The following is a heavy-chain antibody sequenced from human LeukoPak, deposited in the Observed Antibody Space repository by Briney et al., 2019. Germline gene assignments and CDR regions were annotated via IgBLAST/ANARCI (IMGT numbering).Heavy chain of an antibody. J-gene: IGHJ4*02. CDR1: GFTFSSHW. V-gene: IGHV3-7*01. CDR3: GRGKVWSRTYFDF. D-gene: IGHD3-10*01. Sequence: GGSLRLSFAASGFTFSSHWMTWVRQAPGKGLEWVANINHFGNEEYYVDSVRGRFTISRDNAKNSLYLQMNSLRAEDTAVYYCGRGKVWSRTYFDFWGQGTLVTVSS. CDR2: INHFGNEE.